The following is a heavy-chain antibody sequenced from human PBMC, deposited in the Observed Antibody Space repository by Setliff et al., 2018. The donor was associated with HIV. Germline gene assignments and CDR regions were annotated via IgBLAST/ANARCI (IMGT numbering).Heavy chain of an antibody. CDR3: AREGYSSSWNYYYYMDV. V-gene: IGHV4-34*01. D-gene: IGHD6-13*01. Sequence: SETLSLTCAVYGGSFSGYYWSWIRQPPGKGLEWIGEINHSGSTNYNPSLKSRVTISVDTSKNQFSLKLSSVTAAGTAVYYCAREGYSSSWNYYYYMDVWGKGTTVTVSS. CDR1: GGSFSGYY. CDR2: INHSGST. J-gene: IGHJ6*03.